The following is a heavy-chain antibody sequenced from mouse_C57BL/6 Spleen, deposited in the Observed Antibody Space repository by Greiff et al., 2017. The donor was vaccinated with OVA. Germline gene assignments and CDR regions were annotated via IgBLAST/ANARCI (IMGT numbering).Heavy chain of an antibody. CDR1: GFTFSSYA. CDR3: ARGYGKGYFDV. J-gene: IGHJ1*03. D-gene: IGHD2-1*01. Sequence: EVMLVESGGGLVKPGGSLKLSCAASGFTFSSYAMSWVRQTPEKRLEWVATISDGGSYTYYPDNVKGRFTISRDNAKNNLYLQMSHLKSEDTAMYYCARGYGKGYFDVWGTGTTVTVSS. V-gene: IGHV5-4*03. CDR2: ISDGGSYT.